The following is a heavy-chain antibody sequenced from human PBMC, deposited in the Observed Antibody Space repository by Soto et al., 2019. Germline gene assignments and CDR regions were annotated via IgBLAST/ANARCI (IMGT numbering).Heavy chain of an antibody. D-gene: IGHD2-15*01. J-gene: IGHJ6*03. CDR1: GFTFSSYA. Sequence: GGSLRLSCAASGFTFSSYAMYWVRQAPGKGLEWVSSISSDGSGTRYADSVKGRLTISRDNVKNTLYLQMNSLRVEDTAVYYCARGDCVGGSCYSLAGSFYYYMDVWGKGTTVTVSS. CDR2: ISSDGSGT. CDR3: ARGDCVGGSCYSLAGSFYYYMDV. V-gene: IGHV3-74*01.